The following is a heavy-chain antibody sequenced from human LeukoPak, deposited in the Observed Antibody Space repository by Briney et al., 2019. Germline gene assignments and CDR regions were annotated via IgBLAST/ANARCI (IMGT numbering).Heavy chain of an antibody. CDR2: ISGSGGST. D-gene: IGHD6-13*01. CDR1: GFTFSSYG. Sequence: GGSLRLSCAASGFTFSSYGMSWVRQAPGKGLEWVSAISGSGGSTYYADSVKGRFTISRDNSKNTLYLHMSSLRAEDTAVYYCVKEPRGSSSRLIYFDYWGQGTLVTVSS. CDR3: VKEPRGSSSRLIYFDY. V-gene: IGHV3-23*01. J-gene: IGHJ4*02.